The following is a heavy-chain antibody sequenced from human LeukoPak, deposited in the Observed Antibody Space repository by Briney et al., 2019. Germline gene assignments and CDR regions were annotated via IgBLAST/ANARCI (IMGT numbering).Heavy chain of an antibody. CDR3: ARANSSSWFDAFDI. J-gene: IGHJ3*02. D-gene: IGHD6-13*01. CDR2: IYYSGST. Sequence: SETLSLTCTVSGGSISSGGYYWSWIRQHPGKGLEWIGYIYYSGSTNYNPSLKSRVTISVDTSKNQFSLKLSSVTAADTAVYYCARANSSSWFDAFDIWGQGTMVTVSS. V-gene: IGHV4-61*08. CDR1: GGSISSGGYY.